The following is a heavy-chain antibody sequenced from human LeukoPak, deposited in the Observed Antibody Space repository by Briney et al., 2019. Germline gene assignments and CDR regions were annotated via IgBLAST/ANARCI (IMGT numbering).Heavy chain of an antibody. D-gene: IGHD6-19*01. V-gene: IGHV3-7*03. CDR2: IKEDGSVK. CDR3: ARDSSGWLSA. Sequence: GGSLRLSCEASGFTFSNYWMSWVRQAPGKGLEWLANIKEDGSVKYYVDSVKGRFTISRDNAKNLLFLQMNSLRAEDTAVYYCARDSSGWLSAWGQGTLVTVSS. J-gene: IGHJ5*02. CDR1: GFTFSNYW.